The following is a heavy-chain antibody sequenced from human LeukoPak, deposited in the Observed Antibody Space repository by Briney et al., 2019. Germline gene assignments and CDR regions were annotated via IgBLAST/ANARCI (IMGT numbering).Heavy chain of an antibody. CDR3: AKVRDSATVTGRFDN. Sequence: GGSLRLSCAASGFTFSSYTMSWVRQAPGQGLEWVSAISGSGGSTYYADSVKGRFTISRDNSKNTLYLQMNSLRAEDTAVYYCAKVRDSATVTGRFDNWGQGTMVTVSS. V-gene: IGHV3-23*01. CDR1: GFTFSSYT. D-gene: IGHD4-17*01. CDR2: ISGSGGST. J-gene: IGHJ5*02.